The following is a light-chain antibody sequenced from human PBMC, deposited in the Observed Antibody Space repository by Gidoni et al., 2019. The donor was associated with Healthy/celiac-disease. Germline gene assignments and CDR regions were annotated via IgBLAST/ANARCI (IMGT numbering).Light chain of an antibody. CDR2: AAS. V-gene: IGKV1-9*01. Sequence: DIQLTQSPSFLSASVGDRVTNTCRATQGISSYLAWYQQKPGKAPKLLIYAASTLQSGVPSRFSGSGSGTEFTLTISSLQPEDFATYYCQHRNSYPLLTFGGGTKVEIK. CDR3: QHRNSYPLLT. J-gene: IGKJ4*01. CDR1: QGISSY.